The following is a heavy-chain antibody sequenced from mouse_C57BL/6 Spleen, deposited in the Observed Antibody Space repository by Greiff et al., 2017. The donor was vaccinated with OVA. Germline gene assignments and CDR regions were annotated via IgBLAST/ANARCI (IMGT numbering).Heavy chain of an antibody. V-gene: IGHV5-4*01. CDR1: GFTFSSYA. CDR2: ISDGGSYT. CDR3: AREGNGNWFAY. Sequence: EVQGVESGGGLVKPGGSLKLSCAASGFTFSSYAMSWVRQTPEKRLEWVATISDGGSYTYYPDNVKGRFTISRDNAKNNLYLQMSHLKSEDTAMHYCAREGNGNWFAYWGQGTLVTVSA. D-gene: IGHD2-1*01. J-gene: IGHJ3*01.